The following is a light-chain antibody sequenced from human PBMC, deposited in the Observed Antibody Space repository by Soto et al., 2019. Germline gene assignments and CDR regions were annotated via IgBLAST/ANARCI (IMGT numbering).Light chain of an antibody. J-gene: IGKJ3*01. V-gene: IGKV1-12*01. CDR3: QQANSFPFT. Sequence: DIQMPQSPSSVSASVGDSVTITCRASQGISSWLAWNQQKPGQAPKLLIYAASSLQSGVPSRFSGSGSGTDFNLTISSRQPEDFATYYFQQANSFPFTFGPGTKVDIK. CDR1: QGISSW. CDR2: AAS.